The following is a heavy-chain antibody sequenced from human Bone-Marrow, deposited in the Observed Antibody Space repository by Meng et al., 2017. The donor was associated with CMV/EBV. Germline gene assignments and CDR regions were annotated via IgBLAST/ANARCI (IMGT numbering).Heavy chain of an antibody. J-gene: IGHJ5*02. CDR2: IYYSGST. V-gene: IGHV4-39*01. Sequence: GSLRLSCTVSGGSISSSSYYWGWIRQPPGKGLEWIGSIYYSGSTYYNPPLKSRVTISVDTSKNQFSLKLSSVTAADTAVYYCARHPGRRYDNWFDPWGQGTLVTVSS. CDR1: GGSISSSSYY. D-gene: IGHD1-1*01. CDR3: ARHPGRRYDNWFDP.